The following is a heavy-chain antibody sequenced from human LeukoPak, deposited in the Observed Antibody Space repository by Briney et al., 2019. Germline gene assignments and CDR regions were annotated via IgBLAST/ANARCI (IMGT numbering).Heavy chain of an antibody. D-gene: IGHD3-9*01. CDR3: ARAYYDILPYFDY. CDR2: IRYDGSNK. CDR1: GFIFNTYG. J-gene: IGHJ4*02. Sequence: GGSLGLSCAASGFIFNTYGMHWVRQAPGKGLEWVAFIRYDGSNKYYADSVKGRFTISRDNYKNTLDLQMNSLRPEDTAVYYCARAYYDILPYFDYWGQGTLVTVSS. V-gene: IGHV3-30*02.